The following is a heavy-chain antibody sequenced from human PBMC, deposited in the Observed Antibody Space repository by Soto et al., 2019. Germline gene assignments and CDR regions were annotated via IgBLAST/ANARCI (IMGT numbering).Heavy chain of an antibody. J-gene: IGHJ5*02. CDR1: GGSFSGYY. D-gene: IGHD3-16*02. CDR2: INHSGST. V-gene: IGHV4-34*01. CDR3: ARGELYDYIWGSYRPDNWLDP. Sequence: SETLSLTCAVYGGSFSGYYWSWIRQPPGKGLEWIGEINHSGSTNYNPSLKSRVTISVDTSKNQFSLKLSSVTAADTAVYYCARGELYDYIWGSYRPDNWLDPWGQGTLVTVSS.